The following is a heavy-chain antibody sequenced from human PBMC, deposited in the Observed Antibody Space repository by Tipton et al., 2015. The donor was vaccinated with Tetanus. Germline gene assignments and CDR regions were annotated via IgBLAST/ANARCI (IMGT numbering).Heavy chain of an antibody. Sequence: TLSLTCDVSGGSISGGGYSWSWIRQPPGPGKGLEWIGYIYESGTTHYNPFLKSRFTLSLDMSKNHVSLNLTSVTASDTAVYYCARAVRFYYDSSTYYQYYFDSWGQGTLVTVSS. D-gene: IGHD3-22*01. J-gene: IGHJ4*02. CDR3: ARAVRFYYDSSTYYQYYFDS. CDR2: IYESGTT. CDR1: GGSISGGGYS. V-gene: IGHV4-30-2*01.